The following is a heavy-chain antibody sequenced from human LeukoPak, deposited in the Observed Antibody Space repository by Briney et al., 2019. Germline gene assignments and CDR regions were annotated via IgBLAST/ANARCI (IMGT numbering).Heavy chain of an antibody. CDR1: GGTFSSYA. CDR3: ARGRRLHNWFDP. CDR2: MNPNSGNT. J-gene: IGHJ5*02. V-gene: IGHV1-8*03. Sequence: ASVKVSCKASGGTFSSYAISWVRQAPGQGLEWMGWMNPNSGNTGYAQKFQGRVTITRNTSISTAYMELSSLRSEDTAVYYCARGRRLHNWFDPWGQGTLVTVSS. D-gene: IGHD6-25*01.